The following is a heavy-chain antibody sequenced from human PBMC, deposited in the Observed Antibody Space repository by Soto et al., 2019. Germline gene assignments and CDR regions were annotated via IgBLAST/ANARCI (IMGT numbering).Heavy chain of an antibody. CDR2: INAGNGNT. J-gene: IGHJ4*02. Sequence: QVQLVQSGAEVKKPGASVKVSCKASGYTFTSYAMNWVRQAPGQRLEWMGWINAGNGNTKYSQKFQGRVTITRDTSVSTADMELSSLRPEDTAVYYWARDLGVWPDYWGQGTLVTVSS. V-gene: IGHV1-3*01. D-gene: IGHD3-3*01. CDR1: GYTFTSYA. CDR3: ARDLGVWPDY.